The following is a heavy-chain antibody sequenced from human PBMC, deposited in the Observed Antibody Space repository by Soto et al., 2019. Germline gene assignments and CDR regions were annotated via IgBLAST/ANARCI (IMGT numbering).Heavy chain of an antibody. CDR2: ISGSGGST. CDR1: GFTFSSYA. J-gene: IGHJ1*01. V-gene: IGHV3-23*01. CDR3: ARHKGDFWSGYYAEYFQH. Sequence: GGSLRLSCAASGFTFSSYAMSWVRQAPGKGLEWVSAISGSGGSTYYADSVKDRFTISRDNSKNTLYLQMNSLRAEDTAVYYCARHKGDFWSGYYAEYFQHWGQGTLVTVSS. D-gene: IGHD3-3*01.